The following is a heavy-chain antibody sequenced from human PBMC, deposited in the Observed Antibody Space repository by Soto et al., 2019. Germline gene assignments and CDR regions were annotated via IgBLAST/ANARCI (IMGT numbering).Heavy chain of an antibody. CDR2: TYYRSKWYN. Sequence: SQTLSLTCALSGDSVSSNSAAWNWIRQSPSRGLEWLGRTYYRSKWYNDYAVSVKSRITINPDTSKNQFSLQLNSVTPEDTAVYYCARVDIVVVPAAISRYGMDVWGQGTTVTVSS. V-gene: IGHV6-1*01. J-gene: IGHJ6*02. CDR1: GDSVSSNSAA. D-gene: IGHD2-2*01. CDR3: ARVDIVVVPAAISRYGMDV.